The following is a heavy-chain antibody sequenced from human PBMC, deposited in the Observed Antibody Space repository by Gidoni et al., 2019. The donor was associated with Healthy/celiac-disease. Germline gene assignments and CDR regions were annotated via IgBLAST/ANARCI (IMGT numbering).Heavy chain of an antibody. J-gene: IGHJ4*02. CDR2: INPNSGGT. CDR3: ARESGRLLWFGESPFDY. CDR1: GYTFTGYY. D-gene: IGHD3-10*01. Sequence: QVQLVQSGAEVKKPGASVKVSCKASGYTFTGYYMHWVRQAPGQGLEWMGWINPNSGGTNYAQKFQGRVTMTRDTSISTAYMELSRLRSDDTAVYYCARESGRLLWFGESPFDYWGQGTLVTVSS. V-gene: IGHV1-2*02.